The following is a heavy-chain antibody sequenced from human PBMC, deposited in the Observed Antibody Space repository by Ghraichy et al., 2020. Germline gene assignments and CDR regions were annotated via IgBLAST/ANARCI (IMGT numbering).Heavy chain of an antibody. Sequence: LSLTCAVSGGSISSDNYSWSWLRQPPGKGLECIRYIYHSGSTYYNPSLKSRVTISVDRSKNQFSLKLTSVTAADTAVYFCARVGWGSLPYFDYWGQGTLVTVAS. CDR2: IYHSGST. D-gene: IGHD7-27*01. CDR1: GGSISSDNYS. V-gene: IGHV4-30-2*01. J-gene: IGHJ4*02. CDR3: ARVGWGSLPYFDY.